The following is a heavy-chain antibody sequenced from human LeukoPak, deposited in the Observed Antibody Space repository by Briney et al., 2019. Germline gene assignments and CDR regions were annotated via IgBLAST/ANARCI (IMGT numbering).Heavy chain of an antibody. CDR1: GVSISSYY. CDR2: IYYSGST. V-gene: IGHV4-59*08. CDR3: ARHVGDYGDYYYGMDV. J-gene: IGHJ6*02. Sequence: SETLSLTCTVSGVSISSYYWSWIRQPPGKGLEWIGYIYYSGSTNYNPSLKSRVTISVDTSKNQFSLKLSSVTAADTAVYYCARHVGDYGDYYYGMDVWGQGTTVTVSS. D-gene: IGHD3-16*01.